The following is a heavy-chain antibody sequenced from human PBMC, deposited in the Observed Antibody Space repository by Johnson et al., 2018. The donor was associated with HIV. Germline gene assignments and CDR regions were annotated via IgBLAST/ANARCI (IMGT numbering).Heavy chain of an antibody. J-gene: IGHJ3*02. Sequence: QVQLVESGGGVVQPGGSLRLSCAASGFTFSSSAMHRVHQAPGNGLEWVSVIYSGGNTYYTDSVKGRFTISRDNSDNTMYLQMNSLRAEDTAVYYCARGAANDAFDIWGQGTKVTVSS. CDR3: ARGAANDAFDI. D-gene: IGHD1-26*01. CDR1: GFTFSSSA. CDR2: IYSGGNT. V-gene: IGHV3-NL1*01.